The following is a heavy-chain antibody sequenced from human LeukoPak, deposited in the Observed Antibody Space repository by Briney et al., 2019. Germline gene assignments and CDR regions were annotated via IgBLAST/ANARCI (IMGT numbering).Heavy chain of an antibody. CDR2: FEPEDAET. J-gene: IGHJ5*01. CDR1: GSTLSELP. V-gene: IGHV1-24*01. CDR3: ATLGLSGYYPDS. Sequence: ASVKVSCKVSGSTLSELPIHWVRQGPGKGLEWMGGFEPEDAETVYAQKFQGRISMTEDTSIDTAYMELSSLRSEDTAIYYCATLGLSGYYPDSWGQGTLVTVSS. D-gene: IGHD3-3*01.